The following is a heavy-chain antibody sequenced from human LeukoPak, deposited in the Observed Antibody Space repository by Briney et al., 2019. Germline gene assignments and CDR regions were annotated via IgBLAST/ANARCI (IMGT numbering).Heavy chain of an antibody. J-gene: IGHJ4*02. CDR2: IYPGDSDT. Sequence: GEFLKISCRGSGYSFTSYWIGWVRRMPGKGLEWRGTIYPGDSDTRYSPSFQGQVTISADKSISTAYLQWSSLKASDTAMYYCARTYYYGSGSNLNPGYWGQGTLVTVSS. V-gene: IGHV5-51*01. CDR3: ARTYYYGSGSNLNPGY. D-gene: IGHD3-10*01. CDR1: GYSFTSYW.